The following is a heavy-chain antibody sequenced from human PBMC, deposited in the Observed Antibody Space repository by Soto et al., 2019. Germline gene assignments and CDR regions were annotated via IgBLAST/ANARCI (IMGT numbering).Heavy chain of an antibody. Sequence: ASVKVSCKASGYTFTSYGISWVRQAPGQGLEWMGWINPNSGGTNYAQKFQGRVTMTRDTSISTAYMELSRLRSDDTAVYYCARDSASFQGIAVAGTLDYWGQGTLVTVSS. V-gene: IGHV1-2*02. D-gene: IGHD6-19*01. CDR2: INPNSGGT. CDR3: ARDSASFQGIAVAGTLDY. J-gene: IGHJ4*02. CDR1: GYTFTSYG.